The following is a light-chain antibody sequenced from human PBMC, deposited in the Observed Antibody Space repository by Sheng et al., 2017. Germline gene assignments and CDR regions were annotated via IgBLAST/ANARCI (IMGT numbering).Light chain of an antibody. CDR3: QQYNDWPPYT. J-gene: IGKJ2*01. Sequence: EIVMTQSPGTLSVSPGERATLSCRASQSVRSNLAWYQQRAGQAPSLLIYDPSTRATGIPARFSGSGSGTEFTLTISSLQSEDFAVYYCQQYNDWPPYTFGQGTKL. CDR2: DPS. CDR1: QSVRSN. V-gene: IGKV3-15*01.